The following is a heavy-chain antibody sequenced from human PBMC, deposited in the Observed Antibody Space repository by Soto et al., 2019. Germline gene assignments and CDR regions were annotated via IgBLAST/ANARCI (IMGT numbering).Heavy chain of an antibody. CDR1: GFTFSSYS. CDR2: ISSSSSYI. CDR3: AGDPFYYYGMDV. V-gene: IGHV3-21*01. Sequence: EVQLVESGGGLVKPGGSLRLSCAASGFTFSSYSMNWVRQAPGKGLEWVSSISSSSSYIYYADSVKGRFTISRDNAKNALYLQMNSLRAEDTAVYYCAGDPFYYYGMDVWGQGTTVTVSS. J-gene: IGHJ6*02.